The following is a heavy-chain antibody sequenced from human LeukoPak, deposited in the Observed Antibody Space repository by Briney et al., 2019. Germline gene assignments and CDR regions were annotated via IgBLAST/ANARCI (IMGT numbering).Heavy chain of an antibody. CDR1: GFTFSSYS. V-gene: IGHV3-48*02. Sequence: PGGSLRLSCAASGFTFSSYSMNWVRQAPGKGLEWVSYISSSSNTIYYADSVKGRFTISRDNAKNSLFLQMNSLRDEDTSVYYRARAVTVVTRGGLVFDYWGQGTLVTVSS. D-gene: IGHD2-21*02. CDR2: ISSSSNTI. J-gene: IGHJ4*02. CDR3: ARAVTVVTRGGLVFDY.